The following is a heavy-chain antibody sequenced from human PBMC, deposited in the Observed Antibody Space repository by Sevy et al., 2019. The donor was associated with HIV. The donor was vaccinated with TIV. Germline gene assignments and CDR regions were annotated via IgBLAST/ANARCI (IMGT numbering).Heavy chain of an antibody. V-gene: IGHV3-23*01. CDR1: GFTFSSYA. CDR3: HGDYDSTQLASYYYYGMDV. J-gene: IGHJ6*02. D-gene: IGHD3-22*01. Sequence: VGSLRLSCAASGFTFSSYAMSWVRQAPGKGLEWVSTIRGSGGSTYYADSVKGRFTISRDNSKNTLYLQMNSLRAEDTAVYYCHGDYDSTQLASYYYYGMDVWGQGTTVTVSS. CDR2: IRGSGGST.